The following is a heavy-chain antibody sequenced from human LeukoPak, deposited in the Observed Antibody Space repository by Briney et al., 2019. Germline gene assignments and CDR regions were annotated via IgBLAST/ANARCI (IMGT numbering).Heavy chain of an antibody. CDR2: IYYSGST. Sequence: SETLSLTCTVSGGSISSYYWGWIRQPPGKGLEWIGSIYYSGSTYYNPSLKSRVTISVDTSKNQFSLKLSSVTAADTAVYYCARQSWNDLGAFDIWGQGTMVTVSS. V-gene: IGHV4-39*01. CDR1: GGSISSYY. CDR3: ARQSWNDLGAFDI. D-gene: IGHD1-1*01. J-gene: IGHJ3*02.